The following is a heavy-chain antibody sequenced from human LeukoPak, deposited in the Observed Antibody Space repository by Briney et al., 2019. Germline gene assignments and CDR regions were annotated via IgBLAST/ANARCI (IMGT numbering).Heavy chain of an antibody. CDR3: ATDYYDSSGYYYNPYYFDY. CDR2: ISSSSSYI. V-gene: IGHV3-21*01. Sequence: GSLRLSCAASGFTFSSYSMNWVRQAPGKGLEWVSSISSSSSYIYYADSVKGRFTISRDNAKNSLYLQMNSLRAEDTAVYYCATDYYDSSGYYYNPYYFDYWGQGTLVTVSS. CDR1: GFTFSSYS. D-gene: IGHD3-22*01. J-gene: IGHJ4*02.